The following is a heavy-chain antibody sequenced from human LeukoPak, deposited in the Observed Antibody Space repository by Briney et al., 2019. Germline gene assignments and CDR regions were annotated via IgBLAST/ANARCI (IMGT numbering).Heavy chain of an antibody. Sequence: SETLSLTCTVSGGSISSSSHYWGWIRQPPGKGLEWIGTIYYSGSTYYNATLKSRATISVDTSKNQFSLKLSSETAADTAVYYCARHMEGSGSSSFDYWGQGTLVTVSS. CDR3: ARHMEGSGSSSFDY. J-gene: IGHJ4*02. CDR2: IYYSGST. D-gene: IGHD3-10*01. CDR1: GGSISSSSHY. V-gene: IGHV4-39*01.